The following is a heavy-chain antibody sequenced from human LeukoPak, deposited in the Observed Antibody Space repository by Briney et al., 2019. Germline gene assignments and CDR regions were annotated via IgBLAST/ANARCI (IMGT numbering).Heavy chain of an antibody. CDR1: GGSISSYY. CDR3: ARQIGYYYYMDV. J-gene: IGHJ6*03. Sequence: SETLSLTCTVSGGSISSYYWGWIRQPPGKGLEWIASIYYSGSTYYNPSLKSRVTISVDTSKNQFSLELSSVTAADTAVYYCARQIGYYYYMDVWGKGTTVTVSS. V-gene: IGHV4-39*01. CDR2: IYYSGST.